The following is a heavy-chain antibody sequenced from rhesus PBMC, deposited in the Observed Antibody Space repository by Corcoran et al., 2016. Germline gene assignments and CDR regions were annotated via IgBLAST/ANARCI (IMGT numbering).Heavy chain of an antibody. CDR2: IYGGSGIT. D-gene: IGHD6-31*01. J-gene: IGHJ4*01. CDR1: GGFISCNY. V-gene: IGHV4-147*01. Sequence: QVQLQESGPGLVKPSETLPLTCAVSGGFISCNYWRWIRQSPGKGLEWIGNIYGGSGITSYNPSLKSRVTISTDTSNNQFSLKLSSVTAADTAVYYCARGIAAAGTWGQGVLVTVSS. CDR3: ARGIAAAGT.